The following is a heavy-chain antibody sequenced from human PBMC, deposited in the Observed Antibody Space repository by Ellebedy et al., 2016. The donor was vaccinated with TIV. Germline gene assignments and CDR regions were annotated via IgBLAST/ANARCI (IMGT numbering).Heavy chain of an antibody. CDR2: IYYDGKT. Sequence: SETLSLXCTVSGGSVRNGAYYWTWIRQPPGKGLEWIGYIYYDGKTYSNPSLKTRVTMSVDTSKNQFSLRLSSVTAADTAVYYCARWKDYSGYPIDYWGQGILVTVSS. D-gene: IGHD5-12*01. CDR1: GGSVRNGAYY. V-gene: IGHV4-30-4*01. J-gene: IGHJ4*02. CDR3: ARWKDYSGYPIDY.